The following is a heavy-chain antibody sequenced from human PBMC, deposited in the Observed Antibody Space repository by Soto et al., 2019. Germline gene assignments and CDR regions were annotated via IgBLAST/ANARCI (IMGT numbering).Heavy chain of an antibody. CDR3: ARLITGTIGGDY. D-gene: IGHD1-20*01. Sequence: QVQLVQSGAEVKKPGASVNVSCKASGYIFSSYAMHWVRQAPGQRLEWMGWINAGNGYTKYSQKFQGRVTITWDTSASTGYMGLSSLRSDDKAVYFCARLITGTIGGDYWGQGTLVTVSS. CDR1: GYIFSSYA. V-gene: IGHV1-3*01. J-gene: IGHJ4*02. CDR2: INAGNGYT.